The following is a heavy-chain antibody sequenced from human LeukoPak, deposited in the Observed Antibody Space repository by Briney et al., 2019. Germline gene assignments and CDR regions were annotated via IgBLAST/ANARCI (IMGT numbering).Heavy chain of an antibody. CDR3: ARHAGLQGQSELDY. CDR1: GGSISSYY. D-gene: IGHD3-10*01. CDR2: IYYSGST. Sequence: PSETLSLTCTVSGGSISSYYWSWIRQPPGKGLEWIGYIYYSGSTNYNPSLKSRVTISVDTSKNQFSLKLSSVTAADTAVYYCARHAGLQGQSELDYWGQGTLVTVSS. V-gene: IGHV4-59*08. J-gene: IGHJ4*02.